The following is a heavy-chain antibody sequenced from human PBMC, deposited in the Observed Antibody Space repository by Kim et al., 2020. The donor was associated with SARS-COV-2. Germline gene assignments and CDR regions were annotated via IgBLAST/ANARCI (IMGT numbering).Heavy chain of an antibody. CDR1: GYTFTSYD. CDR2: MNPNSGNT. Sequence: ASVKVSCKASGYTFTSYDINWVRQATGQGLEWMGWMNPNSGNTGYAQKFQGRVTMTRNTSISTAYMELSSLRSEDTAVYYCARGPVGDFWSGYYNYYYGMDVWGQGTPVTVSS. CDR3: ARGPVGDFWSGYYNYYYGMDV. J-gene: IGHJ6*02. V-gene: IGHV1-8*01. D-gene: IGHD3-3*01.